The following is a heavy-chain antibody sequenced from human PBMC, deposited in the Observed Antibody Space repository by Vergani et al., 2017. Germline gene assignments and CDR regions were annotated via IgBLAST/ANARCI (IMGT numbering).Heavy chain of an antibody. D-gene: IGHD2-2*01. V-gene: IGHV3-21*04. J-gene: IGHJ6*03. CDR2: ISSSSSYI. CDR3: AKTTQDCSSTSCYLGKGYYYYYMDV. Sequence: EVQLVESGGGLVKPGGSLRLSCAASGFTFSSYSMNWVRQAPGKGLEWVSSISSSSSYIYYADSVKGRFTISRDNAKNSLYLQMNSLRAEDTAVYYCAKTTQDCSSTSCYLGKGYYYYYMDVWGKGTTVTVSS. CDR1: GFTFSSYS.